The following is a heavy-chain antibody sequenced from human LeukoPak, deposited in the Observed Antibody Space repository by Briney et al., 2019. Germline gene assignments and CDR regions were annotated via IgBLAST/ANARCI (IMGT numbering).Heavy chain of an antibody. CDR3: ARKVYHRFDY. V-gene: IGHV3-23*01. CDR2: ISNNGGYT. CDR1: GFTFSSYA. J-gene: IGHJ4*02. Sequence: PGGSLRLSCAASGFTFSSYAMSWVRQAPGKGLEWVSAISNNGGYTYYADSVQGRFTISRDNSKSTLCLQMNSLRADDTAVYYCARKVYHRFDYWGQGTLVTVSS. D-gene: IGHD2-2*01.